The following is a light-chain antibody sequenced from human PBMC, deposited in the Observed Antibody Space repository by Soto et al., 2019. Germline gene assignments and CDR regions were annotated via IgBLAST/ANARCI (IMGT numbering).Light chain of an antibody. CDR3: CSDTSSSTAV. CDR2: DVS. Sequence: QSALTQPASVSGSPGQSITISCTGTISDVGRYNYVSWYQRHPGKAPKLIIYDVSNRPSGVSNRFSGSKSGTTASLTISGLQTEDEDDYYCCSDTSSSTAVFGGGTKVTVL. CDR1: ISDVGRYNY. V-gene: IGLV2-14*01. J-gene: IGLJ2*01.